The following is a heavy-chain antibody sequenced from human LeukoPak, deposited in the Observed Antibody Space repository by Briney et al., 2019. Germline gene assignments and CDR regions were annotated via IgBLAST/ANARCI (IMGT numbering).Heavy chain of an antibody. CDR1: GFTFSSYS. CDR2: ISSSSTTI. D-gene: IGHD6-19*01. CDR3: ATYAVAGTEY. Sequence: GGSLRLSCAASGFTFSSYSMNWVRQAPGKGLEWVSYISSSSTTIYHAASVKGRFTISRDNAKNSLYLLMNSLRDDDTAVYYCATYAVAGTEYWGQGTLLTVSS. V-gene: IGHV3-48*02. J-gene: IGHJ4*02.